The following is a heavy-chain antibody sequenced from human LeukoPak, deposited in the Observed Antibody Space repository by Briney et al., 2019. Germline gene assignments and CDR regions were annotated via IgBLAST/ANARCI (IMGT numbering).Heavy chain of an antibody. Sequence: PSETLSLTCTVSGGSISNYYWSWIRQPPGKGLEWIGYISYTGSTNSNPSLKSRVTISVDTSKKQFSLKLSSVTAADTAVYYCARRSSGGVPSFDFWGPGSLVAVSS. CDR3: ARRSSGGVPSFDF. CDR1: GGSISNYY. J-gene: IGHJ4*02. CDR2: ISYTGST. D-gene: IGHD2-15*01. V-gene: IGHV4-59*08.